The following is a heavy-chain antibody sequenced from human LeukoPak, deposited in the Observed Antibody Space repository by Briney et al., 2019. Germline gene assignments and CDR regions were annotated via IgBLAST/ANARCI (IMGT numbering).Heavy chain of an antibody. CDR3: ARCYDFWSGYYWDFDY. D-gene: IGHD3-3*01. V-gene: IGHV1-18*01. Sequence: ASVKVSCKASGYTFTSYGISWVRQAPGQGLEWMGWISAYNGNTNYAQKLQGRATMTTDTSTSTAYMELRSLRSDDTAVYYCARCYDFWSGYYWDFDYWGQGTLVTVSS. CDR1: GYTFTSYG. CDR2: ISAYNGNT. J-gene: IGHJ4*02.